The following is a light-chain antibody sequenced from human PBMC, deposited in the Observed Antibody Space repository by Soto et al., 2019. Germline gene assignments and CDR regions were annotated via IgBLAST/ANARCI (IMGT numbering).Light chain of an antibody. V-gene: IGKV1-39*01. CDR1: QSIATY. J-gene: IGKJ1*01. CDR3: LQVYSFPRT. Sequence: IQMPQSPSSLSAYVGDRVTITCRASQSIATYLHWFQQKPGKAPQYLIQAASILQSGVPSRFSGSGSGTEFILTINNLQPEDFASYFCLQVYSFPRTFGLGTKVAIK. CDR2: AAS.